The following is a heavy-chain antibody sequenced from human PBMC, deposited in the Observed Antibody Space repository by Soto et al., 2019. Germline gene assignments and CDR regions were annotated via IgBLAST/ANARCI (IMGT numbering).Heavy chain of an antibody. V-gene: IGHV1-69*04. CDR1: GGTFSSYT. CDR2: IIPILGIA. J-gene: IGHJ5*02. Sequence: SVKVSCKASGGTFSSYTISWVRQAPGQGLEWMGRIIPILGIANYAQKLQGRVTMTTDTSTSTAYMELRSLRSDDTAVYYCAREMTTVTLNWFDPWGQGTLVTVS. CDR3: AREMTTVTLNWFDP. D-gene: IGHD4-4*01.